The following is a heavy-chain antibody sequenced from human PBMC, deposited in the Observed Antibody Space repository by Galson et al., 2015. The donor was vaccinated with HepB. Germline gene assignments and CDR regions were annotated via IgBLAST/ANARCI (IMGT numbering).Heavy chain of an antibody. CDR1: GFTFSSYA. CDR2: ISGSGGST. J-gene: IGHJ6*02. CDR3: AKVAADGDYYYYYGMDV. D-gene: IGHD4-17*01. V-gene: IGHV3-23*01. Sequence: SLRLSCAATGFTFSSYAMSWVRQAPGKGLEWVSAISGSGGSTYYADSVKGRFTISRDNSKNTLYLQMNSLRAEDTAVYYCAKVAADGDYYYYYGMDVWGQGTTVTVSS.